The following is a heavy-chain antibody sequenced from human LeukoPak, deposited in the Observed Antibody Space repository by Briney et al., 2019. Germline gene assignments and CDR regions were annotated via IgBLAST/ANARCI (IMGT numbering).Heavy chain of an antibody. V-gene: IGHV1-2*02. CDR2: SNPKSGGT. Sequence: VASVKVSCKASGYTFTDYYVHWVRQAPGQGFEWMGWSNPKSGGTNYAQRFQGRVTMTRDTSISTVYMELRKLRVDDTAVYYCARDFDTSGYYAGHWGQGTLVTVSS. D-gene: IGHD3-22*01. CDR1: GYTFTDYY. J-gene: IGHJ4*02. CDR3: ARDFDTSGYYAGH.